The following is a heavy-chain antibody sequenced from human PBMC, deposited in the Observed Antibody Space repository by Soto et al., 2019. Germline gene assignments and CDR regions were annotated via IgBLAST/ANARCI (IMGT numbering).Heavy chain of an antibody. D-gene: IGHD1-26*01. Sequence: GGSLRLSCAASGFTFSSYGMHWVRQAPGKGLEWVAVISYDGSNKYYADSVKGRFTISRDNSKNTLYLQMNSLRAEDTAVYYCAKDQFLVGATLKTYYYYGMDVWGQGTTVTVSS. V-gene: IGHV3-30*18. CDR2: ISYDGSNK. J-gene: IGHJ6*02. CDR3: AKDQFLVGATLKTYYYYGMDV. CDR1: GFTFSSYG.